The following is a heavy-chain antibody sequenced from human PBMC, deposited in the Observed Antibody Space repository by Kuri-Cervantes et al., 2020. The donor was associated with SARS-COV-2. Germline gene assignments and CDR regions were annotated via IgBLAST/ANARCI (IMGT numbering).Heavy chain of an antibody. CDR1: GFTLSNAW. J-gene: IGHJ6*02. Sequence: GESLKISCAASGFTLSNAWMNWVRQAPGKGLEWVGRIKSKTDGGTTDYAAPVKGRFTISRDDSKNTLYLQMNSLKTEDTAVYYCARDRSRITIFGVVTRYGMDVWGQGTTVTVSS. CDR3: ARDRSRITIFGVVTRYGMDV. V-gene: IGHV3-15*07. D-gene: IGHD3-3*01. CDR2: IKSKTDGGTT.